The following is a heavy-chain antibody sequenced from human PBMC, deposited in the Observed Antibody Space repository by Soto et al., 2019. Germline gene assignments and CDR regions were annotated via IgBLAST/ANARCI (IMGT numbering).Heavy chain of an antibody. V-gene: IGHV3-64D*06. CDR2: ISSNGGST. CDR3: VKGVSYAFDI. D-gene: IGHD3-16*01. CDR1: GFTFSSYA. Sequence: GGSLRLSCSASGFTFSSYAMDWVRQAPGKGLEYVSAISSNGGSTYYADSVKGRFTISRDNSKNTLYLQMSSLRAEDTAVYYCVKGVSYAFDIWGQGTMVTVSS. J-gene: IGHJ3*02.